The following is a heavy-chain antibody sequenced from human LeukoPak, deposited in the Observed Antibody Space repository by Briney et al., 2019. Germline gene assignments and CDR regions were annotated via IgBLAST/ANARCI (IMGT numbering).Heavy chain of an antibody. V-gene: IGHV1-3*01. CDR2: INAGNGNT. J-gene: IGHJ5*02. CDR1: GYTFTSYA. Sequence: ASVKVSCKASGYTFTSYAMHWVRQAPGQRFEWMGWINAGNGNTKYSQKFQGRVTITRDTSASTAYMELSSLRSEDTAVYYCARSNYYDSSGYYVDGKFDPWGQGTLVTVSS. D-gene: IGHD3-22*01. CDR3: ARSNYYDSSGYYVDGKFDP.